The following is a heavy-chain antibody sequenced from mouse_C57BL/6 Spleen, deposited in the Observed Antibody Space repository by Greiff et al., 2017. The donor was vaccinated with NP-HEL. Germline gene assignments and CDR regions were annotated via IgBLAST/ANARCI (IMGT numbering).Heavy chain of an antibody. CDR1: GFTFSDYG. D-gene: IGHD1-1*01. CDR2: ISSGSSTI. J-gene: IGHJ4*01. CDR3: ARVFITTVVATGAMDY. V-gene: IGHV5-17*01. Sequence: EVHLVESGGGLVKPGGSLKLSCAASGFTFSDYGMHWVRQAPEKGLEWVAYISSGSSTIYYADTVKGRFTISRDNAKNTLFLQMTSLRSEDTAMYYCARVFITTVVATGAMDYWGQGTSVTVSS.